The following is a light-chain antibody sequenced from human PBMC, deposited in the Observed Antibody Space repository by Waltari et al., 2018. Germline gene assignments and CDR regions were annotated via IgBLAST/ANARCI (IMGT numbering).Light chain of an antibody. CDR3: QQYNNWPLT. V-gene: IGKV3-15*01. Sequence: EIVMTQSPATLSVSPGERATLSCRASQSVGSSLAWYQQKPGQAPRLLIYGASTRATAVPARFSGSGSGTDFTLTISSLQSEDFAVYYCQQYNNWPLTFGGGTKVEI. J-gene: IGKJ4*01. CDR1: QSVGSS. CDR2: GAS.